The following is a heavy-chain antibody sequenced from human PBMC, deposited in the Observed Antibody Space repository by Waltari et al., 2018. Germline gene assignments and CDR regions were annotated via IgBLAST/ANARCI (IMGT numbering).Heavy chain of an antibody. CDR2: ISWNKDNI. Sequence: EVQLVESGGGLVQPGRSLRLSCAVSGFNFDDYAMHWVRHAPGKGLGWVSGISWNKDNIGYADSVKGRFTISRDNAKNSLYLQMNSLRPEDTALYYCAKGHSGSYGLKDWGQGTLVTVSS. J-gene: IGHJ4*02. CDR1: GFNFDDYA. V-gene: IGHV3-9*01. CDR3: AKGHSGSYGLKD. D-gene: IGHD1-26*01.